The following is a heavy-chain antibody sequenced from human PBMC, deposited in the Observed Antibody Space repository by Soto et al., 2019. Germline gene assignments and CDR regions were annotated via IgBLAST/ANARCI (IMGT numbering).Heavy chain of an antibody. CDR3: AKVTLVVVHEAHFDY. J-gene: IGHJ4*02. V-gene: IGHV3-23*01. Sequence: EVQLLESGGGLVQPGGSLRLSCAASGFTFSSYAMSWVRQAPGKGLEWVSAISGSGGSTYYADSVKGRFTISRDNSKNTQYLQMNSLRAEDTAVYYCAKVTLVVVHEAHFDYWGQGTLVTVSS. CDR2: ISGSGGST. CDR1: GFTFSSYA. D-gene: IGHD3-22*01.